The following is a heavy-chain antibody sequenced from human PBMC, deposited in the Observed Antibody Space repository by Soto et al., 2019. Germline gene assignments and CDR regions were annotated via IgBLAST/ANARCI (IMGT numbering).Heavy chain of an antibody. J-gene: IGHJ6*02. CDR2: INPSGGST. Sequence: ASVKVSCKASGYTFASYYMHWVRQAPGQGLEWMGIINPSGGSTSYAQKFQGRVTMTRDTSTSTVYMELSSLRSEDTAVYYCAGQPRYYDILTGYYMGDYYYYGMDVWGQGTTVTVPS. CDR3: AGQPRYYDILTGYYMGDYYYYGMDV. V-gene: IGHV1-46*01. D-gene: IGHD3-9*01. CDR1: GYTFASYY.